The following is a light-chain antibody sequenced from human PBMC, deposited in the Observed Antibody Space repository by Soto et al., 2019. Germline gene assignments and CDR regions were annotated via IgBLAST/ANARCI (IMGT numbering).Light chain of an antibody. Sequence: DIQMTQSPSTLSASVGDRVTITCRASQSISSWLAWYQQKPGKAPKLLIYDASSLESGVPSRFSGSGSGTELTITISSLQPDDFETYYCQQYNSYSLTFGQGTKVDIK. J-gene: IGKJ1*01. CDR2: DAS. CDR1: QSISSW. CDR3: QQYNSYSLT. V-gene: IGKV1-5*01.